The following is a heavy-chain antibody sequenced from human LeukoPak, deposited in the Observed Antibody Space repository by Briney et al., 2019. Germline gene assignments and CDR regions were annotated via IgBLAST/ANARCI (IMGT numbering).Heavy chain of an antibody. Sequence: SETLSLTCAVYGGSFSGYYWSWIRQPPGKGLEWIGEINHSGSTNYNPSLKSRATISVDTSKNQFSLKLSSVTAADTAVYYCARGLGPPFDYWGQGTLVTVSS. J-gene: IGHJ4*02. CDR1: GGSFSGYY. CDR3: ARGLGPPFDY. V-gene: IGHV4-34*01. CDR2: INHSGST.